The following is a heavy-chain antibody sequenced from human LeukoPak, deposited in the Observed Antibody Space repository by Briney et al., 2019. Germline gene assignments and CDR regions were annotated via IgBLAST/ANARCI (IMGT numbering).Heavy chain of an antibody. D-gene: IGHD2-2*01. J-gene: IGHJ5*02. CDR3: ARDRGYCSSTSCHLSNWFDP. Sequence: ASVKVSCKASGYTFTSYYMHWVRQAPGQGLEWMGIINPSGGSTSYAQKFQGRVTMTRDMSTSTVYMELSSLRSEDTAVYYCARDRGYCSSTSCHLSNWFDPWGQGTLVTVSS. CDR1: GYTFTSYY. CDR2: INPSGGST. V-gene: IGHV1-46*01.